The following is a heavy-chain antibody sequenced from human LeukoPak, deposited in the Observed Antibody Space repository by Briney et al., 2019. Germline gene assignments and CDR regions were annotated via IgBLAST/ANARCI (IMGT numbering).Heavy chain of an antibody. D-gene: IGHD3-10*01. CDR1: GGSISSSSYY. Sequence: SETLSLTCTVSGGSISSSSYYWGWIRQPPGKGLEWIGSIYYSGSTYYNPSLKSRVTISVDTSKNQFSLKLSSVTAADTAVYYCARVPSRMVRGSFHRGFDPWGQGTLVTVSS. V-gene: IGHV4-39*07. J-gene: IGHJ5*02. CDR2: IYYSGST. CDR3: ARVPSRMVRGSFHRGFDP.